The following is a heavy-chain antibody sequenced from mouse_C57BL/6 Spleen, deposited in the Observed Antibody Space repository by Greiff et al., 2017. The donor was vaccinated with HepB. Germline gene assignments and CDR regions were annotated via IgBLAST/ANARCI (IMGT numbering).Heavy chain of an antibody. V-gene: IGHV1-53*01. CDR1: GYTFTSYW. Sequence: QVQLQQPGTELVKPGASVKLSCKASGYTFTSYWMHWVKQRPGQGLEWIGNINPSNGGTNYNEKFKSKATLTVDKSSSTAYMQLSSLTSEDSAVYECARSRTIYYDYDWAYWGQGTLVTVSA. D-gene: IGHD2-4*01. J-gene: IGHJ3*01. CDR2: INPSNGGT. CDR3: ARSRTIYYDYDWAY.